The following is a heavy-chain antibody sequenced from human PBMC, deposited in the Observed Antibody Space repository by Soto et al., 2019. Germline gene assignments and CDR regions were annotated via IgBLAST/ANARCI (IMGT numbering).Heavy chain of an antibody. CDR1: GGTFSSYA. D-gene: IGHD5-12*01. CDR3: ARSIKSRSPSYWYFDL. J-gene: IGHJ2*01. V-gene: IGHV1-69*01. Sequence: QVQLVQSGAEVKKPGSSVKVSCKASGGTFSSYAISWVRQAPGQGLEWMGGIIPIFGTANHAQKFQGRVTITADESTSTAYMELSSLRSEDTAVYYCARSIKSRSPSYWYFDLWGRGTLVTVSS. CDR2: IIPIFGTA.